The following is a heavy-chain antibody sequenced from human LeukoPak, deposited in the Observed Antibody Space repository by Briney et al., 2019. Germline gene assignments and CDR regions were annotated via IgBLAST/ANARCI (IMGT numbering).Heavy chain of an antibody. CDR3: ASNYVWGSYRPFDY. D-gene: IGHD3-16*02. V-gene: IGHV1-69*05. CDR1: GGTFSSYA. Sequence: ASVKVSCKASGGTFSSYAISWVRQAPGQGLEWMGGIIPIFGTANYAQKFQGRVMITTDESTSTAYMELSSLRSEDTAVYYCASNYVWGSYRPFDYWGQGTLVTVSS. CDR2: IIPIFGTA. J-gene: IGHJ4*02.